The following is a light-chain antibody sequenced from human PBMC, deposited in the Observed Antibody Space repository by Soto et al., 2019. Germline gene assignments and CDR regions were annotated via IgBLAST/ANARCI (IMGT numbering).Light chain of an antibody. CDR3: CSYAGSSTLYV. CDR2: EVS. V-gene: IGLV2-23*02. J-gene: IGLJ1*01. CDR1: SSDVGSYNL. Sequence: QSVLTQPASVSGPPGQSITISCAGTSSDVGSYNLVSWYQQHPDKAPKLMIYEVSKRPSGVSNRFSGSKSGNTASLTISGLQAEDEADYYCCSYAGSSTLYVFGTGTKVTVL.